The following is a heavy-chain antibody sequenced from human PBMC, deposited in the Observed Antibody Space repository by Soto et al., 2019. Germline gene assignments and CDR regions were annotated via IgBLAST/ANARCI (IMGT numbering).Heavy chain of an antibody. D-gene: IGHD2-2*01. CDR1: GFTLSTYD. CDR2: LSYAGDT. CDR3: ARDRTYCTSTNCPLDI. J-gene: IGHJ3*02. V-gene: IGHV3-13*01. Sequence: PGGSLRLSCAASGFTLSTYDMHWVRQATGKGLEWVAALSYAGDTYYPGSVKGRFTVSRESAKNSLYLQMNSLTAEDTAVYYCARDRTYCTSTNCPLDIWGQGTMVTVSS.